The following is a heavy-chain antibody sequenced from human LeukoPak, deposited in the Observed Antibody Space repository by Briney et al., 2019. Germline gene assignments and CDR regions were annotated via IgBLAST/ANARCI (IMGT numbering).Heavy chain of an antibody. CDR2: IHESGST. J-gene: IGHJ4*02. CDR1: GVSMSSNNW. Sequence: SGTLSVTCAVSGVSMSSNNWWSWVRQPPGKGLEWIGEIHESGSTNYNPSLKSRVTISVDKSKDQFSLKLSSVTAADTAVYYCARHEGFSQKDWGQGTQVTVS. CDR3: ARHEGFSQKD. V-gene: IGHV4-4*02.